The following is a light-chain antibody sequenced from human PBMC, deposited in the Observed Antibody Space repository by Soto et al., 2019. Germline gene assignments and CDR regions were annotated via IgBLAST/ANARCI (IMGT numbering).Light chain of an antibody. Sequence: EIVMTQSPATLSVSPGERATLSCRASQSFRSNLAWYQQRPGQAPRLLIYGASTRDTGIPARFSGSESGTEFTLTISDLQSEDAAVYFCQQYNDWPRPFGQGTRLDI. J-gene: IGKJ5*01. CDR3: QQYNDWPRP. V-gene: IGKV3D-15*01. CDR2: GAS. CDR1: QSFRSN.